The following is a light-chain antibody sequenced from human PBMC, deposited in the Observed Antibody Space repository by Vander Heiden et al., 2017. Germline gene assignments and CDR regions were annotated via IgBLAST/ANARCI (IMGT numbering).Light chain of an antibody. J-gene: IGLJ2*01. V-gene: IGLV3-19*01. CDR2: GKN. CDR1: SLRIYY. CDR3: NSRDSSGNHLRVV. Sequence: SSELTQDPAVSVALGQTVRIPCQGDSLRIYYASWYQQKPGQAPVLVIYGKNNRPSGIPDRFSGSSSGNTASLTITGAQAEDEADYYGNSRDSSGNHLRVVFGGGTKMTVL.